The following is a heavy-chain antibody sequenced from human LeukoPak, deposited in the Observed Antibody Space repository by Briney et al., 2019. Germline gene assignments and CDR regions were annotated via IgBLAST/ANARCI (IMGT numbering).Heavy chain of an antibody. J-gene: IGHJ4*02. Sequence: ASVKVSCKASGGTFSSYAISWVRQAPGQGLEWMGRIVPILGIANYAQKFQGRVTITADKSTSTAYMELSSLRSEDTAVYYCARESYDYVWGSYRYTGYYFDYWGQGTLVTVSS. CDR1: GGTFSSYA. CDR2: IVPILGIA. D-gene: IGHD3-16*02. V-gene: IGHV1-69*04. CDR3: ARESYDYVWGSYRYTGYYFDY.